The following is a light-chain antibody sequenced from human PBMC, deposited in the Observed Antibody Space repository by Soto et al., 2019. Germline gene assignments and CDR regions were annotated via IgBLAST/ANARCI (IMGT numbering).Light chain of an antibody. Sequence: EIVLTQSPGTVSLSPGERVTLSCRASQSVSSYLAWYQQKPGQAPRLLIYDTSDRATGVPARFSGSGSGTDFTLTIRSLEPEDFAVYYCQQRSNWPLFTFGQGTKLEIK. V-gene: IGKV3-11*01. CDR2: DTS. CDR1: QSVSSY. J-gene: IGKJ2*01. CDR3: QQRSNWPLFT.